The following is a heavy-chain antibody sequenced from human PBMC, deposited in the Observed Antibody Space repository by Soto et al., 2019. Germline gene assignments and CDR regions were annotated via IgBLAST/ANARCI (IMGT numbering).Heavy chain of an antibody. J-gene: IGHJ6*02. CDR1: GYTFNGYY. D-gene: IGHD3-22*01. V-gene: IGHV1-2*02. Sequence: QVQLVQSGAEVKKPGASVKVSCKASGYTFNGYYMHWVRQAPGQGLEWMGWINPNSGGAEYAQKFRGGVSMTRDTSISTAYMELSSLRYGDTAVYYCARSDPFTMTSRPEGGADYSFGMDVWGQGTTVTVAS. CDR3: ARSDPFTMTSRPEGGADYSFGMDV. CDR2: INPNSGGA.